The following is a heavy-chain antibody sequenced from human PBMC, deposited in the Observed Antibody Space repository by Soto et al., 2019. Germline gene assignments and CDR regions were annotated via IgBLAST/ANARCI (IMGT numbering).Heavy chain of an antibody. D-gene: IGHD6-13*01. V-gene: IGHV4-31*03. Sequence: QVQLQESGPGLVKPSQTLSLTCTVSGGSITRGGYYWSWIRQHPGKGLEWIGYSYYSGSTYYNPSLKSRVTIAVDTSKNPFSLKLSSVSAADTAVYYCARRAAGILLGVAYGFDPWGQGTLVTFSS. CDR1: GGSITRGGYY. CDR2: SYYSGST. J-gene: IGHJ5*02. CDR3: ARRAAGILLGVAYGFDP.